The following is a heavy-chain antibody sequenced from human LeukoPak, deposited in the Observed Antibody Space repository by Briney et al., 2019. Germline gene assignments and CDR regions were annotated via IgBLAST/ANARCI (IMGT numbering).Heavy chain of an antibody. D-gene: IGHD1-26*01. CDR1: GGSISSGGYS. V-gene: IGHV4-30-2*01. CDR2: IYHSGST. CDR3: ARGLSYPVYFDY. Sequence: SQTLSLTCAVSGGSISSGGYSWSWIRQPPGKGLEWIGYIYHSGSTYYNPSLRSRVTISVDRSKNQFSLKLSSVTAADTAVYYCARGLSYPVYFDYWGQGTLVTVSS. J-gene: IGHJ4*02.